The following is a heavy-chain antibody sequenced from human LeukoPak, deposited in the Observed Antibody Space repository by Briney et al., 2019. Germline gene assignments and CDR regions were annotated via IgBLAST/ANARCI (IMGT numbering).Heavy chain of an antibody. D-gene: IGHD6-19*01. CDR2: SRNKANSYTT. V-gene: IGHV3-72*01. CDR3: APSPEGISVAFG. J-gene: IGHJ4*02. Sequence: PGGSLRLSCAASGFTFSDHYMDWVRQAPGKGLEWVGRSRNKANSYTTEYAASVKGRFTISRDDSKNSLYLQMNSLRTEDTAVYYCAPSPEGISVAFGWGQGTLVAVSS. CDR1: GFTFSDHY.